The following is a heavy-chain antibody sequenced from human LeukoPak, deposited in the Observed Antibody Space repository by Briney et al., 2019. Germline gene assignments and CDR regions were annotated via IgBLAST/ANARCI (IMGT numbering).Heavy chain of an antibody. Sequence: GGSLSLSCAASGFTFSSYNMNWVRQAPGKGLEWVSSITSDSRYMYYADSVKGRFTISRDNAKNSLYLQMNSLRAEDTAVYYCARGGYSSGWYYFDYWGQGTLVTVSS. CDR1: GFTFSSYN. V-gene: IGHV3-21*01. D-gene: IGHD6-19*01. CDR3: ARGGYSSGWYYFDY. CDR2: ITSDSRYM. J-gene: IGHJ4*02.